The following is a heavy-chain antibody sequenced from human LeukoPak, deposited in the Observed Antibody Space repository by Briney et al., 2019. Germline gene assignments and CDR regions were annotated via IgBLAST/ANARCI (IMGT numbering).Heavy chain of an antibody. D-gene: IGHD2-8*01. CDR2: ISSSSSYI. CDR3: ARFNLGYCSNRLCYTGAFDI. CDR1: GFTFSNYN. V-gene: IGHV3-21*01. J-gene: IGHJ3*02. Sequence: GGSLRLSCAASGFTFSNYNMNWVRQDPGKGLEWVSSISSSSSYIYYADSVKGRFTISRGNAKSSLSLQMNSLRAEDTAVYYCARFNLGYCSNRLCYTGAFDIWGQGTAVTVSS.